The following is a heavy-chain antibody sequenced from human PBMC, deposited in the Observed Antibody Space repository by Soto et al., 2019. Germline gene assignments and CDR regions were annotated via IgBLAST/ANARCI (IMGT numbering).Heavy chain of an antibody. J-gene: IGHJ4*02. Sequence: EVQLLESGGGLVQPGGSLRLSCGAPGFIFDDYAMMWVRQTPGKGLEWVSATSGSGVTTYYADSVKGRFTISRDNSKNTLYLQMNSLRADDTALYYCARVHTSGWFADSRGQGTRVTVSS. V-gene: IGHV3-23*01. CDR1: GFIFDDYA. CDR3: ARVHTSGWFADS. D-gene: IGHD6-19*01. CDR2: TSGSGVTT.